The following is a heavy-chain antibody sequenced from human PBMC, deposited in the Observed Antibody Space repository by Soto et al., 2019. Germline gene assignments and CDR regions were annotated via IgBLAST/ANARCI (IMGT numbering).Heavy chain of an antibody. D-gene: IGHD6-13*01. CDR2: ISWNSGSI. CDR1: GFTFDDYA. V-gene: IGHV3-9*01. CDR3: AKASTGIAAAEPDY. J-gene: IGHJ4*02. Sequence: EVQLVETGGALVQPGRSLRLSCAASGFTFDDYAMHWVRQAPGKGLEWVSGISWNSGSIGYADSVKGRFTISRDNAKNSLYLQMNSLRAEDTALYYCAKASTGIAAAEPDYWGQGTLVTVSS.